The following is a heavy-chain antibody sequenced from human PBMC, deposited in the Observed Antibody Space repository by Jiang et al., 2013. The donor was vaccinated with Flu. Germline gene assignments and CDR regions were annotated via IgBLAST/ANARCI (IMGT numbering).Heavy chain of an antibody. Sequence: TLSLTCTVSGGSISSSSYYWGWIRQPPGKGLEWIGSIYYSGSTYYNPSLKSRVTISVDTSKNQFSLKLSSVTAADTAVYYCARQNRGALTAPVDYWGQGTLVTVSS. J-gene: IGHJ4*02. V-gene: IGHV4-39*01. CDR2: IYYSGST. D-gene: IGHD1-14*01. CDR1: GGSISSSSYY. CDR3: ARQNRGALTAPVDY.